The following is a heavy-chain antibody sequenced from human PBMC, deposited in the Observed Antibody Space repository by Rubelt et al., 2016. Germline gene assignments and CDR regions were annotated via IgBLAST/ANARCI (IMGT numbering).Heavy chain of an antibody. J-gene: IGHJ6*02. CDR3: AREGEIEAAGFYYGMDV. V-gene: IGHV3-21*01. Sequence: EVQLVESGGGLVKPGGSLRLSCAASGFTFSSYSMNWVRQAPGKGLEWVSSISSSSSYTYYADSVKGRFTISRDNAKNSLYLQMNSLRAEDTAVYYCAREGEIEAAGFYYGMDVWGQGTTVTVSS. CDR1: GFTFSSYS. CDR2: ISSSSSYT. D-gene: IGHD6-13*01.